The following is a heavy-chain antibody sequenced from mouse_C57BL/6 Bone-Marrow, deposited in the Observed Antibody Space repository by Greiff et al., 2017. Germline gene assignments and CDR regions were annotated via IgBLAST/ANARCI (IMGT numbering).Heavy chain of an antibody. CDR1: GFNIKDDY. CDR3: SAFDVNYFDF. J-gene: IGHJ2*01. CDR2: IDPEIGDT. V-gene: IGHV14-4*01. Sequence: EVQRVESGAELVRPGASVKLSCTASGFNIKDDYIHWVKQRPEQGLEWIGWIDPEIGDTEYASKFQGKATITSDTSSNTAYLQLSRLTSEDTAVYYCSAFDVNYFDFWGQGTPLTVAS. D-gene: IGHD2-3*01.